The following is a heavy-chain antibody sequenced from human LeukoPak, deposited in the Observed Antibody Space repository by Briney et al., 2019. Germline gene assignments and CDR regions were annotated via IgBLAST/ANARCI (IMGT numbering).Heavy chain of an antibody. CDR3: ARVCDSRDHAYYYGMDV. Sequence: SVKVSCKASGGTFSSYAISWVRQAPGQGLEWMGGIIPIFGTANYAQKFQGRVTMTTDTSTSTVYMELRSLRSDDTAVYYCARVCDSRDHAYYYGMDVWGQGTTVTVSS. CDR2: IIPIFGTA. CDR1: GGTFSSYA. V-gene: IGHV1-69*05. J-gene: IGHJ6*02. D-gene: IGHD3-22*01.